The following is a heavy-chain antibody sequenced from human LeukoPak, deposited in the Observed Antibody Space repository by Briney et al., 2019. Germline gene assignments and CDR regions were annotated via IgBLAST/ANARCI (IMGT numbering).Heavy chain of an antibody. CDR3: AKDRHYDILTGYYKGISLDY. D-gene: IGHD3-9*01. V-gene: IGHV3-23*01. J-gene: IGHJ4*02. Sequence: GGSLRLSCAASGFTFSSYAMSWVRQAPGKGLEWVSTISANGGSTYYADSVKGRFTISRDNSKNTLYLQMNSLRADDTAVYYCAKDRHYDILTGYYKGISLDYWGQGTLVTVSS. CDR2: ISANGGST. CDR1: GFTFSSYA.